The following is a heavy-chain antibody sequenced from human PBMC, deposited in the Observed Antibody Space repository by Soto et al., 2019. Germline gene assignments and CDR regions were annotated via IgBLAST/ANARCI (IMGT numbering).Heavy chain of an antibody. J-gene: IGHJ6*02. Sequence: EVQLLESGGGLVQPGGSLRLSCSASGFNFGSYGMSWVRQAPGKGLEWVSGLTASGRNTYYTDSVKGRFTISRDNSRNTVYLQMSGLRGEDTAVFHCAKGLGNAKEVWGQGPTVTVSS. CDR3: AKGLGNAKEV. V-gene: IGHV3-23*01. CDR1: GFNFGSYG. CDR2: LTASGRNT. D-gene: IGHD2-8*01.